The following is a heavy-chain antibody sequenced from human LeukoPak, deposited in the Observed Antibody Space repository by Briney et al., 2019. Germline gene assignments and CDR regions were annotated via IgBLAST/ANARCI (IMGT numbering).Heavy chain of an antibody. Sequence: GGSLRLSCAASGFTFSGSAMHWVRQASGKGLEWVGRIRSKANSYATAYAASVKGRFTISRDDSKNTAYLQMNSLKTEDTAVYYCTRLYSSSLNDAFDIWGQGTMVTVSS. J-gene: IGHJ3*02. V-gene: IGHV3-73*01. CDR1: GFTFSGSA. CDR3: TRLYSSSLNDAFDI. D-gene: IGHD6-13*01. CDR2: IRSKANSYAT.